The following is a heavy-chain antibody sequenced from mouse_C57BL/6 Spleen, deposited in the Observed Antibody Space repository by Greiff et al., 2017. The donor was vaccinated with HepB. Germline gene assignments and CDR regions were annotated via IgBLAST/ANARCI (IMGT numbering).Heavy chain of an antibody. CDR3: VGSSYEDAMDY. D-gene: IGHD1-1*01. CDR1: GYTFTSYW. CDR2: IYPGSGST. Sequence: QVQLQQPGAELVKPGASVKMSCKASGYTFTSYWITWVKQRPGQGLEWIGDIYPGSGSTNYNEKFKSKATLTVDTSSSTSYMQLSSLTSEDSAVYYCVGSSYEDAMDYWGQGTSVTVSS. J-gene: IGHJ4*01. V-gene: IGHV1-55*01.